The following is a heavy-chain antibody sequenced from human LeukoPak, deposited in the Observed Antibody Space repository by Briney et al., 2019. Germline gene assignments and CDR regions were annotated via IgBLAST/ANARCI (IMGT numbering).Heavy chain of an antibody. CDR1: GGSISSGGYY. D-gene: IGHD1/OR15-1a*01. CDR2: IYHSGST. V-gene: IGHV4-30-2*01. J-gene: IGHJ4*02. Sequence: ASQTLFLTCTVSGGSISSGGYYWSWIRQPPGKGLEWIGYIYHSGSTYYNPSLKSRVTISVDRSKNQFSLKLSSVTAADTAVYYCAKRLGTAGFDYWGQGTLVTVSS. CDR3: AKRLGTAGFDY.